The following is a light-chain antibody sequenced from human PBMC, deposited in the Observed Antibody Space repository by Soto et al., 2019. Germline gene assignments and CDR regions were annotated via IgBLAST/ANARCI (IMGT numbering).Light chain of an antibody. J-gene: IGKJ1*01. Sequence: EIVLTQDPATLSLSPGESATLSCRATRSVSSYLAWYQQKPGQAPRPLIYAASRRATGIPDRFSGSGSGTDFTLTISGLEPEDFAVYYCQQYGSSPRTFGQGTKVDI. CDR3: QQYGSSPRT. CDR2: AAS. CDR1: RSVSSY. V-gene: IGKV3-20*01.